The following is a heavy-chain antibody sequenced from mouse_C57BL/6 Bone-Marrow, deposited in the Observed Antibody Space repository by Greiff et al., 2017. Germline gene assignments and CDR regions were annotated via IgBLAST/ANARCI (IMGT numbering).Heavy chain of an antibody. V-gene: IGHV3-6*01. D-gene: IGHD2-4*01. CDR1: GYSITSGYY. CDR2: ISYDGSN. J-gene: IGHJ3*01. Sequence: ESGPGLVKPSQSLSLTCSVTGYSITSGYYWNWIRQFPGNKLEWMGYISYDGSNNYNPSLKNRISITRDTSENQFFLKLNSVTTEDTATYYWARGVYDYDVRFAYWGQGTLVTVSA. CDR3: ARGVYDYDVRFAY.